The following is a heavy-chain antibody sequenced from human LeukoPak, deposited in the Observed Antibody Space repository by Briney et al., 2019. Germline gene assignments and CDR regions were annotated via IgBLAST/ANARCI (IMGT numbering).Heavy chain of an antibody. CDR2: IRSKAYGGTT. J-gene: IGHJ1*01. CDR3: TSGDAYCGGDGRPQDPEYYHH. CDR1: GFTFGDYA. V-gene: IGHV3-49*04. Sequence: GGSLRLSCTASGFTFGDYAMSWVRQAPGKGLEWVGFIRSKAYGGTTEYAASVKGRFTISRDDSKSIAYLQMNSLQTEDTAVYYCTSGDAYCGGDGRPQDPEYYHHWGEATLVTVSS. D-gene: IGHD2-21*02.